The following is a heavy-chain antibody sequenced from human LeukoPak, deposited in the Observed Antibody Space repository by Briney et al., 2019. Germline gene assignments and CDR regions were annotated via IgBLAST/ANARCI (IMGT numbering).Heavy chain of an antibody. CDR1: GGSFSGYY. D-gene: IGHD6-13*01. CDR3: ARGSSPDSSSWYHRPNYYYVDV. CDR2: INHSGST. Sequence: KASETLSLTCAVYGGSFSGYYWSWIRQPPGKGLEWIGEINHSGSTNYNPSLKSRVTISVDTSKNQFSLKLSSVTAADTAVYYCARGSSPDSSSWYHRPNYYYVDVWGKGTTVTVSS. J-gene: IGHJ6*03. V-gene: IGHV4-34*01.